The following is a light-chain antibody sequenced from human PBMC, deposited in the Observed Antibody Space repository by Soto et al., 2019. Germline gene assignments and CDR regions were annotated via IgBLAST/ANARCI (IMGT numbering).Light chain of an antibody. CDR3: SSYTASYSYV. V-gene: IGLV2-14*01. J-gene: IGLJ1*01. CDR1: GRDIGAYDY. Sequence: SALTQPASVSGSPGQSITISCTGIGRDIGAYDYVSWYQQHPGKAPKLLIYGVKNRPSGASYRFSDSKSAFTASLTISGLQAEDEAHYYCSSYTASYSYVFGHGKKVTVL. CDR2: GVK.